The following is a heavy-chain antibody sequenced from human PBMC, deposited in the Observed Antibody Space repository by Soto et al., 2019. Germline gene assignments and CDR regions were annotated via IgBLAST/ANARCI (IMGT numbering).Heavy chain of an antibody. V-gene: IGHV3-23*01. Sequence: EVQLLESGGGLVQPGGSLRLSCAASGFTFSSYAVTWVRQAPGKGLEWVSSISGSGGMTYYADSVKGRFTISRDNSKNSLYLQMNSLRDEDTAVYYCATLRSLVGATQGDWGQGTLVTVSS. D-gene: IGHD1-26*01. CDR3: ATLRSLVGATQGD. CDR1: GFTFSSYA. CDR2: ISGSGGMT. J-gene: IGHJ4*02.